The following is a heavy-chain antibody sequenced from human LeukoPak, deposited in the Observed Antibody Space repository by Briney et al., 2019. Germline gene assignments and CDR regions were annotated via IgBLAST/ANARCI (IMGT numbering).Heavy chain of an antibody. D-gene: IGHD5-18*01. CDR2: INPNSGGT. CDR3: ARGSGIQLWTPFDY. V-gene: IGHV1-2*02. Sequence: ASVRVSCKVSGYTLTELSMHWVRQAPGQGLEWMGWINPNSGGTNYAQKFQGRVTMTRDTSISTAYMELSRLRSDDTAVYYCARGSGIQLWTPFDYWGQGTLVTVSS. CDR1: GYTLTELS. J-gene: IGHJ4*02.